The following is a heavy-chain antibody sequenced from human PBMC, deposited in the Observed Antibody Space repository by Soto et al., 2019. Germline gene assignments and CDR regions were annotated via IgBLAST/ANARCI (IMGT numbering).Heavy chain of an antibody. J-gene: IGHJ3*02. CDR3: AKDRGTMIVVVITTGLCDI. CDR2: VSASGGGT. CDR1: GFTFISYA. D-gene: IGHD3-22*01. V-gene: IGHV3-23*01. Sequence: AWGSLRLSCAASGFTFISYAISCCRHSPFKGPEWVAGVSASGGGTSYADSVKGRFTISRDNSKNTLYLQMNSLRAEDTAVYYCAKDRGTMIVVVITTGLCDIWGQGTMVTVSS.